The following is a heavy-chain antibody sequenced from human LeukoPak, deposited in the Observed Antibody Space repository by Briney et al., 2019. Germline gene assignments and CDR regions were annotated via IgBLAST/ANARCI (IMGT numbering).Heavy chain of an antibody. CDR1: GFKFIDYY. CDR3: ARVRSSSWYFDY. Sequence: ASVKVSCKVSGFKFIDYYMHWVQQAPGKGLEWMGLVDPEDGETRFAEKFQGRVTITADTSTDTAYMELSSLRSEDTAVYYCARVRSSSWYFDYWGQGTLVTVSS. J-gene: IGHJ4*02. V-gene: IGHV1-69-2*01. D-gene: IGHD6-13*01. CDR2: VDPEDGET.